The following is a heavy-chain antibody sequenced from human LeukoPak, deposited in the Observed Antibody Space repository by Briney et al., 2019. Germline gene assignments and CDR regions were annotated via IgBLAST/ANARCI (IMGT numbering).Heavy chain of an antibody. D-gene: IGHD2-2*01. CDR3: ARGYCSSTSCLFPNYAFDI. Sequence: PWASVKVSCKASGYTFTGYYMHWVRQAPGQGLEWMGWINPNSGGTNYAQKFQGRVTMTRDTSISTAYMELSRLRSDDTAVYYCARGYCSSTSCLFPNYAFDIWGQGTMVTVSS. V-gene: IGHV1-2*02. J-gene: IGHJ3*02. CDR2: INPNSGGT. CDR1: GYTFTGYY.